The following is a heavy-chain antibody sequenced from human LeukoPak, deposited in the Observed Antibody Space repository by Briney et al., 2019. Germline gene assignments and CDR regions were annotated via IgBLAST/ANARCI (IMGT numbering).Heavy chain of an antibody. D-gene: IGHD2-2*01. J-gene: IGHJ4*02. CDR1: GYTFTSYD. V-gene: IGHV1-8*01. Sequence: GASVKVSCKASGYTFTSYDINWVRQATGQGLEWMGWMNPNSGNTGYAQKFQGRVTMTRNTSISTAYMELSSLRSEDTAVYYCARSDGIGGYCSSTSCEFDYWGQGTLVTVSS. CDR3: ARSDGIGGYCSSTSCEFDY. CDR2: MNPNSGNT.